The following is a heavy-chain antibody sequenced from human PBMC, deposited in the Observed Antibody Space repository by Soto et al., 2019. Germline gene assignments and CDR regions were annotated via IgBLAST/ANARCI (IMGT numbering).Heavy chain of an antibody. D-gene: IGHD4-17*01. CDR3: ASSGSTTVVRARAFDI. CDR2: TYYRSKWYN. J-gene: IGHJ3*02. V-gene: IGHV6-1*01. CDR1: GDSVSSNSAA. Sequence: SQTRSLTWAISGDSVSSNSAAWNWIRQSPSRGLEWLGRTYYRSKWYNDYAVSVKSRITINPDTSKNQFSLQLNSVTPEDTAVYYCASSGSTTVVRARAFDIWGQGTMVT.